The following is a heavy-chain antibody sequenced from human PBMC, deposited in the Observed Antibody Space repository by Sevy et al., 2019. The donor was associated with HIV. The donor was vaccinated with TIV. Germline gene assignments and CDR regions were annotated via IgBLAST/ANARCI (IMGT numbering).Heavy chain of an antibody. D-gene: IGHD1-26*01. Sequence: GGSLRLSCAASGFTFITYNMNWVRQAPGKGLEWVSSISGSSNYIYYAESMKGRFIISRDNVKNTLYLQMNSLRVDDTAVYYCARGPPDGSYDYSDYWGQGTLVTVSS. CDR1: GFTFITYN. CDR3: ARGPPDGSYDYSDY. J-gene: IGHJ4*02. V-gene: IGHV3-21*06. CDR2: ISGSSNYI.